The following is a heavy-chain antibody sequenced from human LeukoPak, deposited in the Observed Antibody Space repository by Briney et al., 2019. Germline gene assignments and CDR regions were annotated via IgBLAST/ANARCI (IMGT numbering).Heavy chain of an antibody. D-gene: IGHD3-10*01. J-gene: IGHJ4*02. CDR1: GFTFSSYA. CDR3: ARGENRAYYYGSGSYY. CDR2: INSDGSST. Sequence: PGGSLRLSCAASGFTFSSYAMSWVRQAPGKGLEWVSRINSDGSSTSYADSVKGRFTISRDNAKNTLYLQMNSLRAEDTAVYYCARGENRAYYYGSGSYYWGQGTLVTVSS. V-gene: IGHV3-74*01.